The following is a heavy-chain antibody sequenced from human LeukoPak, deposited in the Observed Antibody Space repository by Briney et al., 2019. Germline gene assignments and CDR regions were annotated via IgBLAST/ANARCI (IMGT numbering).Heavy chain of an antibody. CDR1: AGSISSGTHY. J-gene: IGHJ3*02. CDR2: IYYSGST. D-gene: IGHD1-1*01. V-gene: IGHV4-31*03. CDR3: ARWGTPRGFDI. Sequence: SLTLSLTCTVSAGSISSGTHYWSWIRQHPGKGLEWIGYIYYSGSTYYNLSLKSRVSISVNTSKNQFSLELSSVTAADTAVYYCARWGTPRGFDIWGQGTMVTVSS.